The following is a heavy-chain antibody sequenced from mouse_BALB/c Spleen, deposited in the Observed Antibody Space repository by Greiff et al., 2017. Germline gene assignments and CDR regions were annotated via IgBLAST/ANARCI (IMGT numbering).Heavy chain of an antibody. J-gene: IGHJ2*01. V-gene: IGHV5-4*02. CDR1: GFTFSDYY. CDR2: ISDGGSYT. CDR3: ARGDSDY. Sequence: EVKLVESGGGLVKPGGSLKLSCAASGFTFSDYYMYWVRQTPEKRLEWVATISDGGSYTYYPDSVKGRFTISRDNAKNNLYLQMSSLKSEDTAMYHCARGDSDYWGQGTTLTVSS. D-gene: IGHD2-13*01.